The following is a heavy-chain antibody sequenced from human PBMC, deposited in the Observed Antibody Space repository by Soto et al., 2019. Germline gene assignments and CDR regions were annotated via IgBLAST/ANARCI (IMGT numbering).Heavy chain of an antibody. CDR3: AREGAITFGGVIYD. J-gene: IGHJ4*02. V-gene: IGHV4-30-4*01. CDR2: IYYSGST. Sequence: QVQLQESGPGLVKPSQTLSLTCTVSGGSINSGDYYWSWIRQPPGKGLEWIGYIYYSGSTYYNPSLKSRVTISVDTSKNQFSLKLSFVTAADTAVYYCAREGAITFGGVIYDWGQGTLVTVSS. CDR1: GGSINSGDYY. D-gene: IGHD3-16*02.